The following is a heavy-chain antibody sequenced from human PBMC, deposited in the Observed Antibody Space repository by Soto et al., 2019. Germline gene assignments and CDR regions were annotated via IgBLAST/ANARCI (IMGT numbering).Heavy chain of an antibody. Sequence: QVQLVESGGGVVQPGRSLRLSCAASGFTFSSYGMHWVRQAPGKGLEWVAVIWYDGSNKYYADSVKGRFTISRDNSKNTLYLQMNSLRAEDTAVYYCAKDPIAAADIGYFQHWGQGTLVTVSS. J-gene: IGHJ1*01. V-gene: IGHV3-33*06. CDR3: AKDPIAAADIGYFQH. CDR1: GFTFSSYG. D-gene: IGHD6-13*01. CDR2: IWYDGSNK.